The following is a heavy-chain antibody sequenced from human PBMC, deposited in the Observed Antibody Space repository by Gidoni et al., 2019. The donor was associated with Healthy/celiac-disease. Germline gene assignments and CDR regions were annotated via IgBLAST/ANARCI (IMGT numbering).Heavy chain of an antibody. CDR1: GFTFSSYA. J-gene: IGHJ4*02. CDR3: AKDPYYYDSSGYFDY. V-gene: IGHV3-23*01. Sequence: EVQLLESGGGLVQPGGSLRLSCAASGFTFSSYAMSWVRQAPGKGLEWVSAISGSGGRTYYADSVKGRFTISRDNSKNTLYLQMNSLRAEDTAVYYCAKDPYYYDSSGYFDYWGQGTLVTVSS. D-gene: IGHD3-22*01. CDR2: ISGSGGRT.